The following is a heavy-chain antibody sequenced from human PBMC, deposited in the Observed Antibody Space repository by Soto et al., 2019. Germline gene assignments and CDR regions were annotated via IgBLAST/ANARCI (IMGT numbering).Heavy chain of an antibody. J-gene: IGHJ5*02. CDR2: INAGNGNT. V-gene: IGHV1-3*01. CDR3: ARDRVVARTEDWFDP. Sequence: QVQLVQSWAEVKKPGASVKVSCKASGYTFTSYAMHWVRQAPGQRLEWMGWINAGNGNTKYSQKFQGRVTITRDTSASTAYMELSSVRSEDTAVYYCARDRVVARTEDWFDPWGQGTLVTVSS. CDR1: GYTFTSYA. D-gene: IGHD2-15*01.